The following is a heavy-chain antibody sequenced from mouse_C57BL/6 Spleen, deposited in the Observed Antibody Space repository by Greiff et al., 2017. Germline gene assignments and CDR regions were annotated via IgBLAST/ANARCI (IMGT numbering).Heavy chain of an antibody. CDR3: ARKNDFDY. D-gene: IGHD2-3*01. Sequence: EVQLVESGGDLVKPGGSLKLSCAASGFTFSSYGMSWVRQTPDKRLEWVATISSGGSYTYYPDSVKGRFTISRDNAKNTLYLHMSSLKSEDTAMYYCARKNDFDYWGQGTPLTVSS. J-gene: IGHJ2*01. CDR1: GFTFSSYG. CDR2: ISSGGSYT. V-gene: IGHV5-6*01.